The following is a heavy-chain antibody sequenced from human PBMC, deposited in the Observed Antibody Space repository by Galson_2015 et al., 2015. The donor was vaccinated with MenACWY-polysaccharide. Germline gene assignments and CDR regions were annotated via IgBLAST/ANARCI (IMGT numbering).Heavy chain of an antibody. J-gene: IGHJ4*02. Sequence: SLRLSCAASGFTFSSYDMHWVRHPTGKGLEWVSAIGTAGDTYYPGSVKGRFTISRENAKNSLYLQMNSLRAGGTAIYYCVRDSRGGIGYHYWGQGTLVTVSS. CDR1: GFTFSSYD. V-gene: IGHV3-13*04. CDR2: IGTAGDT. CDR3: VRDSRGGIGYHY. D-gene: IGHD5-12*01.